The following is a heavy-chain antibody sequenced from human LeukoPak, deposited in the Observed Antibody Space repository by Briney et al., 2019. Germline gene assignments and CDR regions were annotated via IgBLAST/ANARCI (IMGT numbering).Heavy chain of an antibody. V-gene: IGHV3-30*18. D-gene: IGHD6-19*01. CDR3: VKDRVVGKKWLAQFDY. CDR2: ITYDGRNT. CDR1: GFAFSNHA. J-gene: IGHJ4*02. Sequence: GRSLRLSCTASGFAFSNHAMHWVRQAPGKGLEWVGVITYDGRNTYHADSVKGRFTISRDNSKNTLYLQMNSLRVEDTAVYHCVKDRVVGKKWLAQFDYWGQGTLVSVSS.